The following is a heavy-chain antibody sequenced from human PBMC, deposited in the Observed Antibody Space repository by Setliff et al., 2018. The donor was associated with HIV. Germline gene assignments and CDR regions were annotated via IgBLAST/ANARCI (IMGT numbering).Heavy chain of an antibody. CDR3: ARDAAAPAAIEGAFDI. Sequence: KPGGSLRLSCAASGFTLSSDSMNWARQAPGKGLEWVSSISRSSGYICHADSIKGRFIISRDNTKNSLYLQLNSLRAEDTAVYYCARDAAAPAAIEGAFDIWGQGTMVTVSS. CDR2: ISRSSGYI. CDR1: GFTLSSDS. D-gene: IGHD2-2*02. J-gene: IGHJ3*02. V-gene: IGHV3-21*01.